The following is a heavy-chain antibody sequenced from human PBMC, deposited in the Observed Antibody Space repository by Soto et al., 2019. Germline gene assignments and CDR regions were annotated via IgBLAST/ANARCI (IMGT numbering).Heavy chain of an antibody. CDR3: ARQYCSGGSCYEFYFDY. CDR1: GGTFSSYA. J-gene: IGHJ4*02. V-gene: IGHV1-69*06. CDR2: IIPIFGTA. Sequence: QVQLVQSGAEVQKPGSSVKVSCKASGGTFSSYAISWVRQAPGQGLEWMGGIIPIFGTANYAQKFQGRVTITADKAKSTAYMELSSLRSEDTAVYYCARQYCSGGSCYEFYFDYWGQGTLVTVSS. D-gene: IGHD2-15*01.